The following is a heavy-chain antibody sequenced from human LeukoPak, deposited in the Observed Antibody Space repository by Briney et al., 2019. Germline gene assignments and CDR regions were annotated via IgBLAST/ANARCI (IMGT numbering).Heavy chain of an antibody. V-gene: IGHV3-9*01. D-gene: IGHD6-19*01. CDR3: ARFGIAVVDY. J-gene: IGHJ4*02. CDR1: GFTFDDYA. CDR2: ISWNSGSI. Sequence: GRSLRLSCAASGFTFDDYAMHWVRQAPGKGLEWVSGISWNSGSIGYADSVKGRFTISRDNAKNSLYLQMNSLRAEDTAVYYCARFGIAVVDYWGQGTLVTVSS.